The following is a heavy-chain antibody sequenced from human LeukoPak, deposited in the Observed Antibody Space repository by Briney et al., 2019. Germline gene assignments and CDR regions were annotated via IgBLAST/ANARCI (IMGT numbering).Heavy chain of an antibody. D-gene: IGHD3-10*01. CDR3: ARDSDGSGSYYAHYGMDV. J-gene: IGHJ6*02. CDR2: ISYDGSNK. CDR1: GFTFSSYA. Sequence: GGSLRLSCAASGFTFSSYAMHWVRQAPGKGREWVAVISYDGSNKYYAGSVKGRLTSSRDNSKNTLYLQMNSLRAEDTAVYYCARDSDGSGSYYAHYGMDVWGQGTTVTVSS. V-gene: IGHV3-30-3*01.